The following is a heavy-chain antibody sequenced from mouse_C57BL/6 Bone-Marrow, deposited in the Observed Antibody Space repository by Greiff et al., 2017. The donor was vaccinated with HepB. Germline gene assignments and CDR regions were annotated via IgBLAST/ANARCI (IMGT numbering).Heavy chain of an antibody. J-gene: IGHJ1*03. Sequence: QVQLQQPGAELVKPGASVKLSCKASGYTFTSYWMHWVKQRHGQGLEWIGMIHPNSGSTNYNEKFKSKATLTVDKSSSTAYMQLSSLTSEDSAVYYCARRLITTVVATEHYYFDFSLTVTTITVSS. CDR3: ARRLITTVVATEHYYFDF. D-gene: IGHD1-1*01. CDR1: GYTFTSYW. CDR2: IHPNSGST. V-gene: IGHV1-64*01.